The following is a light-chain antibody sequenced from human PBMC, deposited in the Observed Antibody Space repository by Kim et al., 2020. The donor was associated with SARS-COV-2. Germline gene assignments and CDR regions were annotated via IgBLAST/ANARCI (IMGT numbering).Light chain of an antibody. CDR3: QQYGSSPYT. V-gene: IGKV3-20*01. CDR2: GAS. J-gene: IGKJ2*01. Sequence: LSPGERAPLSCRARQSVSSSYLAWYQQKPGQAPRLLIYGASSRATGIPDSFSGSGSGTDFTLTISRLEPEDFAVYYCQQYGSSPYTFGQGTKLEI. CDR1: QSVSSSY.